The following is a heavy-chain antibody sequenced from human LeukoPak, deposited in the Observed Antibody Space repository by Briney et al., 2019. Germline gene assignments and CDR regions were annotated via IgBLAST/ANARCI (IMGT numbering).Heavy chain of an antibody. D-gene: IGHD6-13*01. CDR3: AVQRTLWQQVLDH. J-gene: IGHJ4*02. V-gene: IGHV3-23*01. Sequence: GGSLRLSCAASGFTFSTYGMSWVRQAPGKGLEWVSAISGSGGSTFYADSVKGRFTISRDNSKNTLYLQMNSLRAEDTAVYYCAVQRTLWQQVLDHWGQGTLVTVSS. CDR1: GFTFSTYG. CDR2: ISGSGGST.